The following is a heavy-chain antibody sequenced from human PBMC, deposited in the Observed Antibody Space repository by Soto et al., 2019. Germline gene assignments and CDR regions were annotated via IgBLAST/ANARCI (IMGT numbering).Heavy chain of an antibody. CDR3: ARDSPGIAAAGNGPDY. V-gene: IGHV1-18*01. D-gene: IGHD6-13*01. J-gene: IGHJ4*02. Sequence: GASVKVSCKASGYTFTSYGISWVRQAPGQGLEWMGRISAYNGNTNYAQKLQGRVTMTTDTSTSTVYMELSSLRSEDTAVFYCARDSPGIAAAGNGPDYWGQGTLVTVSS. CDR2: ISAYNGNT. CDR1: GYTFTSYG.